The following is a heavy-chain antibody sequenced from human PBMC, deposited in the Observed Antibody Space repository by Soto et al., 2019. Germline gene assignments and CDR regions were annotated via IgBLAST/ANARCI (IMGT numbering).Heavy chain of an antibody. V-gene: IGHV4-31*03. J-gene: IGHJ6*02. D-gene: IGHD2-15*01. CDR2: IYYSGST. CDR3: ARDVMGGYCSGGSCYSSETTYYYYYGMDV. Sequence: SETLSLTCTVSGGSISSGGYYWSWIRQHPGKGLEWIGYIYYSGSTYYNPSLKSRVTISVDTSKNQFSLKLSSVTAADTAVYYCARDVMGGYCSGGSCYSSETTYYYYYGMDVWGQGTTVTVSS. CDR1: GGSISSGGYY.